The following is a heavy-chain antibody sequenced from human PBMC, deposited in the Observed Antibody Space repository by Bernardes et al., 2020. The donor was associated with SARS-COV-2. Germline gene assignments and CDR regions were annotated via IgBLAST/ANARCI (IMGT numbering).Heavy chain of an antibody. V-gene: IGHV2-5*02. CDR2: IYWDDDE. CDR1: GFSLSTSGAA. Sequence: SGPTLVKPTQTLTLTCTFSGFSLSTSGAAVAWIRQPPEKALEWLALIYWDDDERYSPSLKSRLTITKDTSKNKVVLTVTNTDPLDTAKYYCAHGAPYRAFDIWGQGTMVTVSS. CDR3: AHGAPYRAFDI. J-gene: IGHJ3*02.